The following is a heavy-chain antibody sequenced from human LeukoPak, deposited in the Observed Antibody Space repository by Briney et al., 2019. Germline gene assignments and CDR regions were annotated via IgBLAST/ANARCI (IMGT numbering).Heavy chain of an antibody. V-gene: IGHV1-2*02. D-gene: IGHD3-22*01. J-gene: IGHJ3*01. CDR1: GYTFTDYY. CDR2: INPETGDT. Sequence: ASVKVSCKASGYTFTDYYLEWVRQAPGQGLEWMGWINPETGDTNYAPKFRARVTMSRDTSISTVYMELSRLRSDDTAVYYCARNYYDSSGYYYNPGVFARWGQGTLVTVSS. CDR3: ARNYYDSSGYYYNPGVFAR.